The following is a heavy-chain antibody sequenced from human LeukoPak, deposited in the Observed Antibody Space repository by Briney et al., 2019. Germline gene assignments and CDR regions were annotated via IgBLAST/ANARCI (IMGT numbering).Heavy chain of an antibody. CDR2: IYYSGST. J-gene: IGHJ4*02. CDR1: GASMSNYY. D-gene: IGHD4-17*01. Sequence: SETLSLTCNVSGASMSNYYWVWIRQPPGKGLEWIGSIYYSGSTYYNPSLKSRVTISVDTSKNQFSLKLSSVTAADTAVYYCARGRYGDYEVYWGQGTLVTVSS. V-gene: IGHV4-39*07. CDR3: ARGRYGDYEVY.